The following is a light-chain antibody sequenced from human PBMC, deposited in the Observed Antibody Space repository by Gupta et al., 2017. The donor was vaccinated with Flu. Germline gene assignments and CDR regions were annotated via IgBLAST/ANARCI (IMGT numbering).Light chain of an antibody. CDR3: SSYAGSNYWV. CDR1: SSDVGGYNY. V-gene: IGLV2-8*01. J-gene: IGLJ3*02. CDR2: EVT. Sequence: SSDVGGYNYVSWYQQHADKPPKLMIDEVTKRPSVVPDRFSCTKSGNAASPTVTGDQAEDEGDYCCSSYAGSNYWVFGGGTKLTVL.